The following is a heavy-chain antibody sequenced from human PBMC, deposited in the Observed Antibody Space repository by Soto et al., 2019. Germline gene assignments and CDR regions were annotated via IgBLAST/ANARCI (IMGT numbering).Heavy chain of an antibody. CDR2: ISSGPVTT. CDR1: GFTFSSYG. D-gene: IGHD6-13*01. V-gene: IGHV3-48*02. Sequence: EVHLVNSGGGLVQPGGSLRLSCVASGFTFSSYGMNWVRQAPGKGLEWVSYISSGPVTTNYADSVKGRFTISRDNAKSSLYLQLNSLRDDDTAVYYCARGGAGRTDYWGQGTLVTVSS. J-gene: IGHJ4*02. CDR3: ARGGAGRTDY.